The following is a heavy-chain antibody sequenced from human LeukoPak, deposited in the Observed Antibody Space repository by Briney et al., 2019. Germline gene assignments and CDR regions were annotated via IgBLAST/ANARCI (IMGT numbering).Heavy chain of an antibody. Sequence: SQTLSLSCAISGDSVSSIGAAWDCIWQSPSRGLEWLGWTYYRSKWYNDYAVSVKSRITINPDTSKNQFSLQLNSVTPEDTAVYYCARVGEQWLVFFDYWGQGTLVTVSS. CDR1: GDSVSSIGAA. D-gene: IGHD6-19*01. CDR3: ARVGEQWLVFFDY. J-gene: IGHJ4*02. V-gene: IGHV6-1*01. CDR2: TYYRSKWYN.